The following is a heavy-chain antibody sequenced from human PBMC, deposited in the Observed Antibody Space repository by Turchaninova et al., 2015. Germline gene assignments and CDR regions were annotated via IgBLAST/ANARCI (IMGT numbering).Heavy chain of an antibody. CDR2: ISWNSGSI. CDR3: AKDQCRGGSCYYDVFDI. V-gene: IGHV3-9*03. CDR1: GFTFDDYA. J-gene: IGHJ3*02. Sequence: EVQLVESGGGLVKPGRSRRPSCGSSGFTFDDYAMHWVRQAAGKGLEWVSGISWNSGSIGYADSVKGLFTISRDNAKNSLYLQMNSLRAEDMALYYCAKDQCRGGSCYYDVFDIWGQGTMVTVSS. D-gene: IGHD2-15*01.